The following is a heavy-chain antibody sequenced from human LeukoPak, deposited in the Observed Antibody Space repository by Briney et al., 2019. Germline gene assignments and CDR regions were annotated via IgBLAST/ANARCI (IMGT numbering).Heavy chain of an antibody. CDR2: IYYSGST. CDR3: ARDRYSSGSGWFDP. CDR1: GGSISSYY. V-gene: IGHV4-59*01. J-gene: IGHJ5*02. D-gene: IGHD6-19*01. Sequence: PSETLSLTCTVSGGSISSYYWSWIRQPPGKGLEWIGYIYYSGSTNYNPSLKSRVTISVDTSKNQFSLKLSSVTAADTAVYYCARDRYSSGSGWFDPWGQGTLVTVSS.